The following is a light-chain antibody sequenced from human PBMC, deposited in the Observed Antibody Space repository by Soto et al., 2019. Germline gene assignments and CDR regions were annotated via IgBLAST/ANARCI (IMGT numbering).Light chain of an antibody. Sequence: EIVLTQSPGTLSLSPGERATLSCRASQSVSSSYLAWYQQKPGQAPRLLIYGASSRATGIPDRFSGSGSGKDFTLTISRLEPEDFAVYYCQHYGTSPTWTFGQGTKVDIK. CDR3: QHYGTSPTWT. V-gene: IGKV3-20*01. J-gene: IGKJ1*01. CDR1: QSVSSSY. CDR2: GAS.